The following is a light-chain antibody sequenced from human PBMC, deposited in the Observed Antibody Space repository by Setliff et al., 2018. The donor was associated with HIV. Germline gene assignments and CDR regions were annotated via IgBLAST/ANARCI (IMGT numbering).Light chain of an antibody. CDR1: SSDIGTYDR. Sequence: QSVLTQPASVSGTPGQSIIISCTGSSSDIGTYDRVSWYQQRPDGGPRLIIYDVIHQPSGVPHRFSGSKSGNTASLTISGLQTEDEADYYCMSYLSTNSYVFGTGTKVTVL. J-gene: IGLJ1*01. CDR2: DVI. CDR3: MSYLSTNSYV. V-gene: IGLV2-14*03.